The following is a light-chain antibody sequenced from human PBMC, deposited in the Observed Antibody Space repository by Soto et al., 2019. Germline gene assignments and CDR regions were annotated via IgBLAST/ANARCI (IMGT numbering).Light chain of an antibody. CDR3: QHYNTYPIT. V-gene: IGKV1-5*01. J-gene: IGKJ5*01. Sequence: DIQMTQSPSTLSASVGDRVTITCRASQSISSWLAWYQQKPGKAPKLLIYDASSLESGVPSRFSGSGSGTEFTLTISSLQTDDFATYYCQHYNTYPITFGQGTRLEIK. CDR1: QSISSW. CDR2: DAS.